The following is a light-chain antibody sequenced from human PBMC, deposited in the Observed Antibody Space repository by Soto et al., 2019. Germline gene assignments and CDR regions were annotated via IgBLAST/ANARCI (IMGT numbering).Light chain of an antibody. CDR2: GAS. J-gene: IGKJ3*01. Sequence: PGERVTLSCRASQSVSSSYLTWYQQKPGQAPRLLIYGASTRATSIPARFSGSGSGTDFTLTISSLQPEDSAVYYCQQDYTRFTFGPGTKVDIK. V-gene: IGKV3D-7*01. CDR1: QSVSSSY. CDR3: QQDYTRFT.